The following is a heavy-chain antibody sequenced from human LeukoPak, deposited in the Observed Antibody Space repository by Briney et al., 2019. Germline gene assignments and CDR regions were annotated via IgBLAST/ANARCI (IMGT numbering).Heavy chain of an antibody. V-gene: IGHV1-24*01. J-gene: IGHJ4*02. CDR3: ARGDSSGYSDFDY. Sequence: ASVKVSCKVSGYTLTELSMHWVRQAPGKGLEWMGGFDPEDGETIYAQKFQGRVTMTRDTSTSTVYMELSSLRSEDTAVYYCARGDSSGYSDFDYWGQGTLVTVSS. CDR2: FDPEDGET. CDR1: GYTLTELS. D-gene: IGHD3-22*01.